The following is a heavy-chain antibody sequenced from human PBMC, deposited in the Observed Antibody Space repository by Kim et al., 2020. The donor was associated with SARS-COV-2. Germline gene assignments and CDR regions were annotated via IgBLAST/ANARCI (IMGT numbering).Heavy chain of an antibody. CDR2: IYYSGST. CDR3: ARHIEYDSSGYYLLYYYYGMDV. J-gene: IGHJ6*02. CDR1: GGSISSSSYY. D-gene: IGHD3-22*01. Sequence: SETLSLTCTVSGGSISSSSYYWGWIRQPPGKGLEWIGSIYYSGSTYYNPSLKSRVTISVDTSKNQFSLKLSSVTAADTAVYYCARHIEYDSSGYYLLYYYYGMDVWGQGTTVTVSS. V-gene: IGHV4-39*01.